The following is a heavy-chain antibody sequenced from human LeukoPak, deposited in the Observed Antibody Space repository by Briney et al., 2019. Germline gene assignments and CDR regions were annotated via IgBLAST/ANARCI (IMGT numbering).Heavy chain of an antibody. V-gene: IGHV4-30-4*01. CDR2: IYYSGST. D-gene: IGHD4-17*01. Sequence: TSETLSLTCTVSGGSISSGDYYWSWIRQPPGKGLEWIGYIYYSGSTYYNPSLKGRVTISVDTSKNQFSLELSSVTAADTAVYYCARDRGPNYGDFDYWGQGTLVTVSS. CDR3: ARDRGPNYGDFDY. CDR1: GGSISSGDYY. J-gene: IGHJ4*02.